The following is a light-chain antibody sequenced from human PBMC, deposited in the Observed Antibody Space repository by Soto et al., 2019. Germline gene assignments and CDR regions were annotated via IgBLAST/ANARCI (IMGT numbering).Light chain of an antibody. Sequence: DIQLTQSPSFLSPSVGDRVTITCRASQGINIFLAWFQQKPGKAPNLLISAASTLQSGVPSRFSGSGSETEFTLTITSLQPEDSATYYCQQRNSYPRTFGQGTKVDIK. V-gene: IGKV1-9*01. CDR2: AAS. CDR1: QGINIF. J-gene: IGKJ2*01. CDR3: QQRNSYPRT.